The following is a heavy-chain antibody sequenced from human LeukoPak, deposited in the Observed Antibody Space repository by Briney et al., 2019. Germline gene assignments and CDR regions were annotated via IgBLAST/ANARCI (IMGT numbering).Heavy chain of an antibody. D-gene: IGHD4-23*01. CDR1: GYSISNDYY. J-gene: IGHJ4*02. Sequence: SETLSLTCTVSGYSISNDYYWAWIRQPPGKGLEWIGSAYHSGETYHNPSLKSRVTISLDTSRKQFSLNLNSVTAADTAVYYCAMTTVVTSDPYFDYWGQGTLVTVSS. CDR2: AYHSGET. CDR3: AMTTVVTSDPYFDY. V-gene: IGHV4-38-2*02.